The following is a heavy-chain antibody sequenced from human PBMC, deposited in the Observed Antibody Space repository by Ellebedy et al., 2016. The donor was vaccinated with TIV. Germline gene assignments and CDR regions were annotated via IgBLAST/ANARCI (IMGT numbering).Heavy chain of an antibody. CDR3: AKDRSATVITSGWFDP. D-gene: IGHD3-16*01. Sequence: GESLKISCAASGFTFSSYAMHWVRQAPGKGLERVAIISYDGTTKYYGESVKGRFTISRDDSKNTLYLQMNSLRAEDTAVYHCAKDRSATVITSGWFDPWGQGTLVTVSS. J-gene: IGHJ5*02. CDR1: GFTFSSYA. CDR2: ISYDGTTK. V-gene: IGHV3-30*18.